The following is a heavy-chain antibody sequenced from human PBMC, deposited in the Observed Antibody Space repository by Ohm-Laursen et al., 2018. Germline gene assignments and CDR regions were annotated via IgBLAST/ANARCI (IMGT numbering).Heavy chain of an antibody. V-gene: IGHV3-33*01. CDR3: ASYYSGDAFDI. D-gene: IGHD3-10*01. CDR1: GFRFSSYG. CDR2: IWYDGSNK. J-gene: IGHJ3*02. Sequence: SLRLSCAASGFRFSSYGMHWVRQAPGKGLEWVAVIWYDGSNKYYADSVKGRFTISRDNSKNTLYLQMNSLRAEDTAVYYCASYYSGDAFDIWGQGTMVTVSS.